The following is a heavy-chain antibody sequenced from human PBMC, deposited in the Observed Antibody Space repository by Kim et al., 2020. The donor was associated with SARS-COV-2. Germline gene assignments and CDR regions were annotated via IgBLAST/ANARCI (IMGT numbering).Heavy chain of an antibody. D-gene: IGHD3-22*01. CDR3: ARTRITMIVVVTHFDY. J-gene: IGHJ4*02. V-gene: IGHV4-31*02. Sequence: SLKSRVTISANTSKNQCALKLSSVTAADTAVYYCARTRITMIVVVTHFDYWGQGTLVTVSS.